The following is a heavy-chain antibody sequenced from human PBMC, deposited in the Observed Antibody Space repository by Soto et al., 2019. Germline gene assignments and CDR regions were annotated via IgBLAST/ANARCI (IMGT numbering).Heavy chain of an antibody. CDR2: IKQDGSEK. D-gene: IGHD6-13*01. J-gene: IGHJ4*02. CDR1: GFTFSSYC. CDR3: ARDLYSSPPTPSDF. V-gene: IGHV3-7*01. Sequence: GSLRLSCAASGFTFSSYCMSWVRQAPGKGPEWVASIKQDGSEKYYVDSVRGRFTISRDNAKNSLYLQMNSLRAEDTAVYYCARDLYSSPPTPSDFWGRGTLVTVSS.